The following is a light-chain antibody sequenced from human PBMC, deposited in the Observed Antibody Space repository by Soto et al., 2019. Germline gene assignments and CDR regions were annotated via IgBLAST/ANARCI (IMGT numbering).Light chain of an antibody. J-gene: IGLJ2*01. V-gene: IGLV2-8*01. CDR3: SSYAATNKVT. CDR2: DVT. CDR1: SSDIGGYNS. Sequence: QSVLTQPPSASGSPGQSVTISCTGASSDIGGYNSVSWYQHHPAKAPKLIIYDVTKRPSGVPDRFSGSKSGNTASLTVSGLQAEDEAYYFCSSYAATNKVTFGGGTKVTVL.